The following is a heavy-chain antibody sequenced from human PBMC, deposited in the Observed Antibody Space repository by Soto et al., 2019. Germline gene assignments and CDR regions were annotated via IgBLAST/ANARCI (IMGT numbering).Heavy chain of an antibody. CDR2: ISGSGGST. J-gene: IGHJ6*02. CDR3: AKEAVEWLLPTSMDV. Sequence: GGSLRLSCAASGFTVSSYAMSWVRQAPGKGLEWVSGISGSGGSTYNADSVKGRFTISRDNFKNTLYLQMNSLRAEDTAVYYCAKEAVEWLLPTSMDVWGQGTTVTVSS. V-gene: IGHV3-23*01. CDR1: GFTVSSYA. D-gene: IGHD3-3*01.